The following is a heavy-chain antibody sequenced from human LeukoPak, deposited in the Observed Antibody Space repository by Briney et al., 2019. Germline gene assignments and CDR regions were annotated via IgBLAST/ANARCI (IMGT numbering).Heavy chain of an antibody. CDR2: INPNSGGT. J-gene: IGHJ4*02. D-gene: IGHD3-22*01. V-gene: IGHV1-2*02. Sequence: GASVKVSCKASEYTFINYYMHWVRQAPGQGLEWMGWINPNSGGTNYAQKFQDRVTMTRDTAITTAYMELSRLTSDDTAVYYCARGGSGYYAFDYWGQGTLVPVSS. CDR1: EYTFINYY. CDR3: ARGGSGYYAFDY.